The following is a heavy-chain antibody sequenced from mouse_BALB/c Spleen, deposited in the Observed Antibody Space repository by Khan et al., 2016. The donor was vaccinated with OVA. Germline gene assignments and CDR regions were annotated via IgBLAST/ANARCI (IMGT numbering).Heavy chain of an antibody. V-gene: IGHV1S135*01. Sequence: VQLQQSGPELMKPGASVKMSCKASDSSFTDYYMHWMKQSHGKSLEWIGYIDPFNGSTTYNQKFKGKATLTVDKSSSTAYMHLNSLTSEDSAVYYCARNGITTWFAYGGQGTLVTVSA. CDR3: ARNGITTWFAY. CDR1: DSSFTDYY. D-gene: IGHD2-4*01. J-gene: IGHJ3*01. CDR2: IDPFNGST.